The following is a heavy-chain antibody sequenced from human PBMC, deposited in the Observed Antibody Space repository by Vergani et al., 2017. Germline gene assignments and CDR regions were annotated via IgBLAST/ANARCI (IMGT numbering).Heavy chain of an antibody. J-gene: IGHJ4*02. D-gene: IGHD2-2*02. CDR1: GFTFSDYY. CDR2: IYYSGST. V-gene: IGHV4-59*05. CDR3: ARIGYCSSTGCYRVGFFDY. Sequence: QVQLVESGGGLVKPGGSLRLSCAASGFTFSDYYISWIRQAPGKGLEWIGSIYYSGSTYYNPSLKSRVTISVDTSKNRYSLKLSSVTAADTAVYYCARIGYCSSTGCYRVGFFDYWGQGTLVTVSS.